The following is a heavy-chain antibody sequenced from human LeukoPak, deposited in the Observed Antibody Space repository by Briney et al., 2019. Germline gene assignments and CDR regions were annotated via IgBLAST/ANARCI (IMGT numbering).Heavy chain of an antibody. CDR3: ARAAHSSGWYPPGY. Sequence: ASVKVSCKASGYTFTSYGISWVRQAPGQGLEWMGWISAYNGNTNYAQKLQGRVTMTTDTSTSTAYMELRSLRSDDTAVYYCARAAHSSGWYPPGYWGQGTLVTASS. D-gene: IGHD6-19*01. J-gene: IGHJ4*02. CDR1: GYTFTSYG. CDR2: ISAYNGNT. V-gene: IGHV1-18*01.